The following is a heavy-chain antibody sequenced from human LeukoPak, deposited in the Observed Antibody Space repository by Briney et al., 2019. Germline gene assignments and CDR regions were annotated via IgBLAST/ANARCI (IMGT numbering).Heavy chain of an antibody. D-gene: IGHD5-18*01. J-gene: IGHJ6*04. V-gene: IGHV3-30*18. CDR1: GCTFSSYG. Sequence: GGSLRLSCAASGCTFSSYGMHWVRQAPGKGLEWVAVISYDGSNKYYADSVKGRFTISRDNSKNTLYLQMNSLRAEDTAVYYCAKVSHTALDYYYYYGMDVWGKGTTVTASS. CDR2: ISYDGSNK. CDR3: AKVSHTALDYYYYYGMDV.